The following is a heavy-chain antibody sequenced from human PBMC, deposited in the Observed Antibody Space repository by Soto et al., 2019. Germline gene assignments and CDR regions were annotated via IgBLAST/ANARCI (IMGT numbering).Heavy chain of an antibody. Sequence: QVQLVESGGGVVQPGRSLRLSCAASGFTFSSYAMHWVRQARGKGLELVAIISYDGSNKYYAESVKGRFTISRDNPKNTVHLQMSSLRTEDTAVFYCARDLSRGITMIALEIHYWGQGTLVTVSS. CDR2: ISYDGSNK. CDR3: ARDLSRGITMIALEIHY. V-gene: IGHV3-30-3*01. CDR1: GFTFSSYA. J-gene: IGHJ4*02. D-gene: IGHD3-22*01.